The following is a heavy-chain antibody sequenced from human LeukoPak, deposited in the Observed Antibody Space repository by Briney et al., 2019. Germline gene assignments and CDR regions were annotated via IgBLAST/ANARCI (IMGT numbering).Heavy chain of an antibody. CDR1: GLIVSSNY. CDR3: ARSHPTTWLNYFAD. J-gene: IGHJ4*02. V-gene: IGHV3-66*01. CDR2: IYRGGIT. D-gene: IGHD1-14*01. Sequence: GGSLRLSCAASGLIVSSNYMTWVRQAPGKGLEWVSVIYRGGITQYADSVKGRFTISRDNSNKTVYLQMDSLRAEDTAVYYCARSHPTTWLNYFADWGQGTLVTVSS.